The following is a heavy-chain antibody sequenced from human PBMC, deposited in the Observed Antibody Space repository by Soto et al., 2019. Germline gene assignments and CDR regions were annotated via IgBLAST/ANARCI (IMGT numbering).Heavy chain of an antibody. V-gene: IGHV5-51*03. CDR3: AQSPRLTEAFDI. CDR2: MYPGDSDT. Sequence: GESLKTSFTPPGYSLTTYWLGSVRQMPVKVQEWMGVMYPGDSDTRYSTSFQGHVTISADKSFTTAYLQWSSLKAPHTAMYYCAQSPRLTEAFDIWGQGIMVP. J-gene: IGHJ3*02. CDR1: GYSLTTYW.